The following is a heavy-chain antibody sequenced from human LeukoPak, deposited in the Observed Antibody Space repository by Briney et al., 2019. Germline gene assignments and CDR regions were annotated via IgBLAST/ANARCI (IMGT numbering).Heavy chain of an antibody. CDR2: IKRDGSEK. J-gene: IGHJ4*02. V-gene: IGHV3-7*01. CDR1: GFTFSSYW. D-gene: IGHD5-24*01. Sequence: GGSLRLSCAASGFTFSSYWMSWVRQAPGKGLEWVANIKRDGSEKYYVDSVKGRFTISRDNAKNSLYLQMNSLRAEDTAVYYCARDPLRDGYNLDYWGQGTLVTVSS. CDR3: ARDPLRDGYNLDY.